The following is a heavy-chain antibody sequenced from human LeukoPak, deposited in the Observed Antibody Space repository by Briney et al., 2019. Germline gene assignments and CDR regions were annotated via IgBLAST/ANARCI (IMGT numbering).Heavy chain of an antibody. CDR2: IDDSGVIR. CDR1: GFTFSDYY. Sequence: AGGSLRLSCAASGFTFSDYYMSWIRQAPGKGLEWVPRIDDSGVIRSYADSVKGRFTISRDNSKMTLTLQMNSLRAEDTAVYYCAKRLKRNYYYHYAMDVWGQGTTVTVSS. D-gene: IGHD3-22*01. CDR3: AKRLKRNYYYHYAMDV. V-gene: IGHV3-23*01. J-gene: IGHJ6*02.